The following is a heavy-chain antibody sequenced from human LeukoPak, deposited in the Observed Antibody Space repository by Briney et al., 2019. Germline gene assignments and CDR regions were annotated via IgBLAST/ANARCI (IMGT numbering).Heavy chain of an antibody. CDR1: GGSISSYY. V-gene: IGHV4-59*01. CDR3: ARVVDTAMHVYYLDY. CDR2: IYYSGST. J-gene: IGHJ4*02. Sequence: SETLSLTCTVSGGSISSYYWSWIRQPPGKGLEWIGYIYYSGSTNYNPSLKSRVTISVDTSKNQFSLKLSSVTAADTAVYYCARVVDTAMHVYYLDYWGQGTLVTVSS. D-gene: IGHD5-18*01.